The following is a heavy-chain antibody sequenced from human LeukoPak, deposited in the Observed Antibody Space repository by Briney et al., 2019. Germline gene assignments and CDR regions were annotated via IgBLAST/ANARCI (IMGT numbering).Heavy chain of an antibody. CDR1: GYTFTGYY. CDR2: INPNSGGT. D-gene: IGHD3-3*01. V-gene: IGHV1-2*06. J-gene: IGHJ4*02. Sequence: ASVKVSCKASGYTFTGYYMHWVRQAPGQGLEWMGRINPNSGGTNYAQKFQGRVTMTRDTSISTAYMELSRLGSDDTAVYYCARDRGYDFWSGHRLVNFDYWGQGTLVTVSS. CDR3: ARDRGYDFWSGHRLVNFDY.